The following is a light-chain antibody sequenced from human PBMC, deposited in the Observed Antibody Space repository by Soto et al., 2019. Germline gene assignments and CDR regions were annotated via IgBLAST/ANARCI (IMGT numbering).Light chain of an antibody. J-gene: IGLJ1*01. CDR1: SSDVDGYNY. CDR2: DVS. CDR3: SSYTSSSTLLYV. Sequence: QSALTQPASVSGSPGQSITISCTGTSSDVDGYNYVSWYQQLPGKAPKLMIYDVSNRPSGVSNRFSGSKSGNTASLTISGLQAEDEADYYCSSYTSSSTLLYVFGTGTKVTVL. V-gene: IGLV2-14*01.